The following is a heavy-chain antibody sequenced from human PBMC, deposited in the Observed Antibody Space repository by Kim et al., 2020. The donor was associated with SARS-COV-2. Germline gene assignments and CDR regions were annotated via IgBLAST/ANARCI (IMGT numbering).Heavy chain of an antibody. D-gene: IGHD7-27*01. Sequence: GGSLRLSCAASGFTFSSYAMHWVRQAPGKGLEWVAVISYDGSNKYYADSVKGRFTISRDNSKNTLYLQMNSLRAEDTAVYYCAVPRSANWDAGDFDYWGQGTLVTVSS. V-gene: IGHV3-30*04. CDR1: GFTFSSYA. CDR3: AVPRSANWDAGDFDY. J-gene: IGHJ4*02. CDR2: ISYDGSNK.